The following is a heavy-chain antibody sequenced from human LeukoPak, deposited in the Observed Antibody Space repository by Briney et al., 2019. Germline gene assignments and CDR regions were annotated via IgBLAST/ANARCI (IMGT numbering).Heavy chain of an antibody. CDR2: IYYSGST. J-gene: IGHJ4*02. CDR1: GGSLSSGGYY. Sequence: SQTLSLTCTVSGGSLSSGGYYWSWIRQHPGKGLEWIGYIYYSGSTYYNPSLKSRVTISVDTSKNQFSLKLSSVTAADTAVYYCASTTVTTGVRYYFDYWGQGTLVTVSS. V-gene: IGHV4-31*03. D-gene: IGHD4-17*01. CDR3: ASTTVTTGVRYYFDY.